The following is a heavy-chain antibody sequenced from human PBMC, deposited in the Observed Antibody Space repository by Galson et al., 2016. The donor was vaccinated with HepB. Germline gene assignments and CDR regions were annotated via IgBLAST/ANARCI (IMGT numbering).Heavy chain of an antibody. CDR2: ISGYNGNT. J-gene: IGHJ6*02. CDR3: ARDIVLMVFSADYYYYGMDV. CDR1: GYTFTSYG. V-gene: IGHV1-18*01. D-gene: IGHD2-8*01. Sequence: SVKVSCKASGYTFTSYGISWVRLAPGQGLEWMGWISGYNGNTNYARKFQGRVTLTTNTSTSTAYMELRSLRSDDTAVYYCARDIVLMVFSADYYYYGMDVWGQGTTV.